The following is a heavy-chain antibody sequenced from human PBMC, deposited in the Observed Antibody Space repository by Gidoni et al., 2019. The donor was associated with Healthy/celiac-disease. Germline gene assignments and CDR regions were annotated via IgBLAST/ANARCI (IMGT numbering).Heavy chain of an antibody. CDR3: ARDSASSVRGISWFDP. D-gene: IGHD3-10*01. J-gene: IGHJ5*02. Sequence: QVQLQESGPGLVKPSEPLSLTCTVSGGSISSYYWSWIRQPPGKGLEWIGYIYYSGSTNYNPSLKSRVTISVDTSKNQFSLKLSSVTAADTAVYYCARDSASSVRGISWFDPWGQGTLVTVST. CDR2: IYYSGST. CDR1: GGSISSYY. V-gene: IGHV4-59*01.